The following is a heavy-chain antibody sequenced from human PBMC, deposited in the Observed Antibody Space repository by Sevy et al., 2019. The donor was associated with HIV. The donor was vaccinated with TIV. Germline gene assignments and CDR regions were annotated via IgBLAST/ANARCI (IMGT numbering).Heavy chain of an antibody. V-gene: IGHV3-23*01. CDR3: VRGLNEWDPFNYYFGY. J-gene: IGHJ4*02. D-gene: IGHD1-26*01. CDR1: GFSFSTHA. CDR2: ISGSGTNA. Sequence: GGSLRLSCTASGFSFSTHAMHWVRQPPGKGLEWVSDISGSGTNAWYGDSVKGRFTTSRDNSKNTLYLQMNNLRGEDTAVYYCVRGLNEWDPFNYYFGYWGQGILVTVSS.